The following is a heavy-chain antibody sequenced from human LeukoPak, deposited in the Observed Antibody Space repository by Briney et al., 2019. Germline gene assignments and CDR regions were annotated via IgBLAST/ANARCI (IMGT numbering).Heavy chain of an antibody. CDR2: IIPIFGTA. D-gene: IGHD4-11*01. V-gene: IGHV1-69*13. CDR3: ARPDYRLVGAFDI. J-gene: IGHJ3*02. CDR1: GGTFSSYA. Sequence: GASVKVSCKASGGTFSSYAISWVRQAPGQGLEWMGGIIPIFGTANYAQKFQGRVTITADESTSTAYMELSSLRSEDTAVYYCARPDYRLVGAFDIWGQGTMVPVSS.